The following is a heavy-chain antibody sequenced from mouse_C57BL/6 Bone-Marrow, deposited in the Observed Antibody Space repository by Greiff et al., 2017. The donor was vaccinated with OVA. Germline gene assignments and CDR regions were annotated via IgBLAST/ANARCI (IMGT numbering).Heavy chain of an antibody. CDR1: GYTFTDYY. D-gene: IGHD2-14*01. CDR2: IYPGSGNT. J-gene: IGHJ4*01. CDR3: AKSWVRVYAMDY. V-gene: IGHV1-76*01. Sequence: QVQLQQSGAELVRPGASVKLSCKASGYTFTDYYINWVKQRPGQGLEWIARIYPGSGNTYYNEKFKGKATLTAEKSSSTAYMQLSSLTTEDSAVYFCAKSWVRVYAMDYWGQGTSVTVSS.